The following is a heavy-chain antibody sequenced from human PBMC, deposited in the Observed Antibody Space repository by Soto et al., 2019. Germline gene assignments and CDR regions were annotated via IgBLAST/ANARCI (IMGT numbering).Heavy chain of an antibody. CDR2: INHSGST. D-gene: IGHD6-6*01. CDR1: GGSFSGYY. Sequence: SEPLSLTCAVYGGSFSGYYWSWIRQPPGKGLEWIGEINHSGSTNYNPSLKSRVTISVDTSKNQFSLKLSSVTAADTAVYYCARTGGSSIAARGSWFDPWGQGTLVT. J-gene: IGHJ5*02. V-gene: IGHV4-34*01. CDR3: ARTGGSSIAARGSWFDP.